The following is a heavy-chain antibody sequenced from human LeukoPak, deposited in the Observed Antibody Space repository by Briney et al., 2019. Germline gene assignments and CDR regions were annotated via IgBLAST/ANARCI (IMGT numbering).Heavy chain of an antibody. CDR1: GGSFSGYY. CDR2: INHSGST. D-gene: IGHD2-21*02. Sequence: SETLSLTCAVYGGSFSGYYWSWIRQPPGKGLEWIGEINHSGSTNYNPSLKSRVTISVDTSKNQFSLKLSSVTAADTAVYYCARECGGGCGGEFDYWGQGTLVTVSS. J-gene: IGHJ4*02. V-gene: IGHV4-34*01. CDR3: ARECGGGCGGEFDY.